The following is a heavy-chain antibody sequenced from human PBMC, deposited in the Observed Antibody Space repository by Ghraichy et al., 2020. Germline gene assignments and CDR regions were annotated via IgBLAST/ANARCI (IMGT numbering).Heavy chain of an antibody. CDR1: GFSLSTSGVG. CDR2: IYWDDDK. J-gene: IGHJ4*02. D-gene: IGHD3-3*01. V-gene: IGHV2-5*02. CDR3: AHSGEHYDFWSAGGLFDY. Sequence: SGPTLVKPTQTLTLTCTFSGFSLSTSGVGVGWIRQPPGKALEWLALIYWDDDKRYSPSLKSRLTITKDTSKNQVVLTMTNMDPVDTATYYCAHSGEHYDFWSAGGLFDYWGQGTLVTVSS.